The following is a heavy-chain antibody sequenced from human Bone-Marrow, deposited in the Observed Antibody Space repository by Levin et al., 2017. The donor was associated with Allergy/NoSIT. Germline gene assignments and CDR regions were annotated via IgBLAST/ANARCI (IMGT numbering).Heavy chain of an antibody. CDR1: GASIRSGNYY. J-gene: IGHJ3*01. CDR2: IYYTRNT. D-gene: IGHD3-3*01. V-gene: IGHV4-30-4*01. Sequence: SQTLSLTCAVSGASIRSGNYYWTWIRLPPGKGLEWIGYIYYTRNTYSNPSLKSRMTMSIDTSKNQFSLHLNSVTAADTAVYYCSTIQDKDAFDLWGHGTMVTVSS. CDR3: STIQDKDAFDL.